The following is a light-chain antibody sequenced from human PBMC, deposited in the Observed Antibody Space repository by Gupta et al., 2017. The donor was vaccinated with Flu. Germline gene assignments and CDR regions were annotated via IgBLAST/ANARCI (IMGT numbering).Light chain of an antibody. CDR2: WAS. V-gene: IGKV4-1*01. J-gene: IGKJ2*01. Sequence: NCRASQSILKTSNNKNFLAWYQQRPGQPPKLLIYWASTRNSGVPDRFSASGSGTYFTLTVSSLQPEDVALYFCQQYFDNPHTFGQGTQLEIK. CDR3: QQYFDNPHT. CDR1: QSILKTSNNKNF.